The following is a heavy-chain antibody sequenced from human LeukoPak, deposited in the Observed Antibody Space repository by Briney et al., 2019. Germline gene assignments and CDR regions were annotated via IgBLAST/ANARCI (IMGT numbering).Heavy chain of an antibody. CDR3: ARLPYSSCRWYYWFDP. D-gene: IGHD6-6*01. Sequence: GESLKISCKGSGYSFTSYWIGWVRQMPGKGLEWMGIIYPGDSDTRYSPSFQGQVTISADKSISTAYLQWSSLKASDTAMYYCARLPYSSCRWYYWFDPWGQGTLVTVSS. J-gene: IGHJ5*02. V-gene: IGHV5-51*01. CDR1: GYSFTSYW. CDR2: IYPGDSDT.